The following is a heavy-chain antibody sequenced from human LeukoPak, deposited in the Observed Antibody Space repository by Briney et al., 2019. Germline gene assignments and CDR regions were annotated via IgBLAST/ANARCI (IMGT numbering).Heavy chain of an antibody. D-gene: IGHD4-17*01. V-gene: IGHV3-9*01. CDR1: GFTFDDYA. J-gene: IGHJ6*02. Sequence: PGGSLRLSCAASGFTFDDYAMHWVRQAPGKGLEWVSGISWNSGSIGYADSVKGRFTISRDNAKNPLYLQMNSLRAEDTAFYYCAKGRSTVHYYYYGMDVWGQGTTVTVSS. CDR2: ISWNSGSI. CDR3: AKGRSTVHYYYYGMDV.